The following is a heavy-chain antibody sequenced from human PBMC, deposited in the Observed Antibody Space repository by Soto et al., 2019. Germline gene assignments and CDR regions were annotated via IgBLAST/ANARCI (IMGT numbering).Heavy chain of an antibody. J-gene: IGHJ4*02. Sequence: SVKGRFTVSRDNAKNSLYLQMNSLRDDDTAVYYCARDRDQYSGSLYNRGALDCWGQGTLVTVAS. V-gene: IGHV3-48*02. D-gene: IGHD1-26*01. CDR3: ARDRDQYSGSLYNRGALDC.